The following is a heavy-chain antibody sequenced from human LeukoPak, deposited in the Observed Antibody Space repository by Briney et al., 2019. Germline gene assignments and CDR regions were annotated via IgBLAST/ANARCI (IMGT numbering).Heavy chain of an antibody. Sequence: ASVKVSCKVSGYTLTELSMHWVRQAPGKGIEWMGGFDPEDGETIYAQKFQGRVTITEDTSIDTAYMEPSSLRSEYTAVYYCATSTVSGREFYCMDVWGQGTTVTVSS. CDR3: ATSTVSGREFYCMDV. J-gene: IGHJ6*02. CDR2: FDPEDGET. CDR1: GYTLTELS. D-gene: IGHD6-19*01. V-gene: IGHV1-24*01.